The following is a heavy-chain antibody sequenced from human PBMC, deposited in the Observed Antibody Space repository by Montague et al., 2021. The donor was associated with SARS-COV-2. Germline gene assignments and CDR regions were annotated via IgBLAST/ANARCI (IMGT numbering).Heavy chain of an antibody. Sequence: SLRLSCAASGFSFIGYSMSWVRQTPGKGLELVSALRGSDGATFYADSVNGRFTISRDTSKNTLFLQMNSLRADDSALYYCAKGAFSYGINIMDSWGQGTLVTVSS. V-gene: IGHV3-23*01. J-gene: IGHJ4*02. CDR3: AKGAFSYGINIMDS. D-gene: IGHD2-21*01. CDR2: LRGSDGAT. CDR1: GFSFIGYS.